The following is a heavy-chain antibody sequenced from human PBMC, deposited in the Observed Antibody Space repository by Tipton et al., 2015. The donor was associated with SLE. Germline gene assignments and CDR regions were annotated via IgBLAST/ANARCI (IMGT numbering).Heavy chain of an antibody. Sequence: LSLTCAVYGGSFSGYYWSWIRQPPGKGLEWIGEINHIGSTNYNPSLKSRVTISVDTSKNQFSLKLSSVTAADTAVYYCARAPLGLWGQGTLVTVSS. CDR1: GGSFSGYY. D-gene: IGHD7-27*01. J-gene: IGHJ4*02. CDR2: INHIGST. V-gene: IGHV4-34*01. CDR3: ARAPLGL.